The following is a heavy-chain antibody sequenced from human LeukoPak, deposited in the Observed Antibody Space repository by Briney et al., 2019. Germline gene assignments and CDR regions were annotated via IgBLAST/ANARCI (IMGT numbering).Heavy chain of an antibody. D-gene: IGHD6-13*01. CDR1: GGSISSCC. CDR2: IYTSGST. Sequence: SETLSLTCTVSGGSISSCCWSWIRQPAGKGLEWIGRIYTSGSTNYNPSLKSRVTISVDKSKNQFSLKLSSVTAADTAVYYCARALSIAAAGVFDYWGQGSLVTVSS. J-gene: IGHJ4*02. V-gene: IGHV4-4*07. CDR3: ARALSIAAAGVFDY.